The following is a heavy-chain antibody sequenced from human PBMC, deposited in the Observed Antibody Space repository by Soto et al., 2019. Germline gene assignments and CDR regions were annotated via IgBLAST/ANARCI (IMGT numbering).Heavy chain of an antibody. CDR2: INAGNGNT. J-gene: IGHJ4*02. CDR1: VYTFPRYA. CDR3: ARDGAVAGDSNFDY. V-gene: IGHV1-3*01. Sequence: XSGKVCCQASVYTFPRYALHWVRPAPGQRLEWMGWINAGNGNTKYSQKFQGRVTITTDTSASTAYMELSSLRSEDTAVYYCARDGAVAGDSNFDYWGQGTLVTVSS. D-gene: IGHD6-19*01.